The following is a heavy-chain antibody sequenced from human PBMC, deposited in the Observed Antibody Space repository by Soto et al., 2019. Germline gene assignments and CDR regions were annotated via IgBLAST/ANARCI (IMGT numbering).Heavy chain of an antibody. V-gene: IGHV3-23*01. CDR2: ISGSGGST. D-gene: IGHD1-26*01. J-gene: IGHJ3*02. CDR3: ASHSGSYSGVWAFDI. Sequence: QLLESGGGLVRPGESLRLSCAASGFTFSSYAMSWVRQAPGKGLEWVSAISGSGGSTYYADSVKGRFTISRDNSKNTLYLQMNSLRAEDTAVYYCASHSGSYSGVWAFDIWGQGTMVTVSS. CDR1: GFTFSSYA.